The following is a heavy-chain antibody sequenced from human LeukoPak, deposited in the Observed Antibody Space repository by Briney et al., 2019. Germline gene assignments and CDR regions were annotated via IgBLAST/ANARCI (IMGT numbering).Heavy chain of an antibody. Sequence: PAGGSLRLSCAASGFTFSSYAMSWVRQAPGKGLEWVSAISGSGGSTYYADSVKGRFTISRDNSKNTLYLQMNSLRAEDTAVYYCAKGGYSIAAYYYYYYMDVWGKGSTVTVSS. J-gene: IGHJ6*03. D-gene: IGHD6-25*01. CDR3: AKGGYSIAAYYYYYYMDV. CDR2: ISGSGGST. V-gene: IGHV3-23*01. CDR1: GFTFSSYA.